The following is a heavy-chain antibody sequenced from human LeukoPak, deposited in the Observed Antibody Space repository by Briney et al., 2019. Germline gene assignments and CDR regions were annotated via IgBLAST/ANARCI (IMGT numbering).Heavy chain of an antibody. Sequence: GRSLRLSCAASGFTFSSYGMHWVRQAPGKGLEWVAVISYDGSNKYYADSVKGRFTIPRDNSKNTLYLRMNSLRAEDTAVYYCAKARGGSGWGSNYYGMD. CDR1: GFTFSSYG. D-gene: IGHD6-19*01. CDR3: AKARGGSGWGSNYYGMD. J-gene: IGHJ6*01. CDR2: ISYDGSNK. V-gene: IGHV3-30*18.